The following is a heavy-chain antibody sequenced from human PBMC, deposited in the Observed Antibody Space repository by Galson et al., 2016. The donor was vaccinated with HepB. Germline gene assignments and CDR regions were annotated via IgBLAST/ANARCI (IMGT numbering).Heavy chain of an antibody. V-gene: IGHV3-48*02. D-gene: IGHD3-22*01. J-gene: IGHJ4*02. CDR1: GFTFNTYS. CDR3: VRDFRSSGTFGC. CDR2: IDTSSNSI. Sequence: SLRLSCAASGFTFNTYSMNWVRQSPGKGLEWVSYIDTSSNSIVYADSAKGRFTISRDNAKSSLYLQMNNLREEDTALYYCVRDFRSSGTFGCWGQGILVTVSS.